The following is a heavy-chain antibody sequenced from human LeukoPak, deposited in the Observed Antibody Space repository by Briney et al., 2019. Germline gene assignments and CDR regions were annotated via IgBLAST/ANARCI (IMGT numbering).Heavy chain of an antibody. J-gene: IGHJ4*02. CDR1: GGSISSYY. D-gene: IGHD1-26*01. Sequence: SETLSLTCTVSGGSISSYYWSGIRHTPGKGLEWSGYIYTSGSTNYNPSLKSRVTISADTSKNQFSLKLSSVTAADTAVYYCARAPGDGSFVYWGQGTLVSVSS. CDR2: IYTSGST. V-gene: IGHV4-4*09. CDR3: ARAPGDGSFVY.